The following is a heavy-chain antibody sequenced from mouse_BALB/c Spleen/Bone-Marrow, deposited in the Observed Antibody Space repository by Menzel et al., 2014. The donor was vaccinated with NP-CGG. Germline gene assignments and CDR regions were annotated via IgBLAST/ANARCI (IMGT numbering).Heavy chain of an antibody. Sequence: EVMLVESGGGLVQPGGSLILSCATSGFTFTDYYMSWVRQPPGKALEWLGFIRNKANGYTTEYSASVKGRFTISRDNSQSILYLQMNTLRAEDSATYYCARSLYPRAMDYWGQGTSVTVSS. CDR3: ARSLYPRAMDY. J-gene: IGHJ4*01. V-gene: IGHV7-3*02. CDR2: IRNKANGYTT. CDR1: GFTFTDYY. D-gene: IGHD2-1*01.